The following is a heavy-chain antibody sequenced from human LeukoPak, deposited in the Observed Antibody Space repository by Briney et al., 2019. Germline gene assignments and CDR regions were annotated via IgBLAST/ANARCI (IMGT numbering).Heavy chain of an antibody. CDR1: GGSISSSSYY. V-gene: IGHV4-39*01. D-gene: IGHD4-11*01. Sequence: SETLSLTCTVSGGSISSSSYYWGWIRQPPGEGLEWIGSIYYSGSTYYNPSLKSRVTISVDTSKNQFSLKLSSVTAADTAVYYCARHSAVTTFALHYWGQGTLVTVSA. CDR3: ARHSAVTTFALHY. CDR2: IYYSGST. J-gene: IGHJ4*02.